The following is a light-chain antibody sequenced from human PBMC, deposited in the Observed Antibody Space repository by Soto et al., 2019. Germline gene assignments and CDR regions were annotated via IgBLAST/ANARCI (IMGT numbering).Light chain of an antibody. CDR3: QQNYTTASIT. CDR1: QSISRN. Sequence: DIQMTQSPSSLSASVGDRVTITCRASQSISRNLNWYQHKPGKAPKLLIYAASSLQNGVPSRFRGGGSGTEFTLSISSLQPEDFGTYYCQQNYTTASITFGQGTRLEIK. CDR2: AAS. V-gene: IGKV1-39*01. J-gene: IGKJ5*01.